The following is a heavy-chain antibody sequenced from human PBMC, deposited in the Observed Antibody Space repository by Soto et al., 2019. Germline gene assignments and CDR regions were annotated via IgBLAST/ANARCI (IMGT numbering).Heavy chain of an antibody. CDR2: IDPKSGGT. J-gene: IGHJ4*02. Sequence: QLVQSGAEVNKPGASVRVSCKTSGPTFIAYYIHWVRQAPGQGLEWMGWIDPKSGGTTYEQKFLGRVTMTRDTSINPAYMDLNRLTSDDTAVYYCARVSVDVPEWGQGTLITVSS. V-gene: IGHV1-2*02. CDR1: GPTFIAYY. CDR3: ARVSVDVPE. D-gene: IGHD5-12*01.